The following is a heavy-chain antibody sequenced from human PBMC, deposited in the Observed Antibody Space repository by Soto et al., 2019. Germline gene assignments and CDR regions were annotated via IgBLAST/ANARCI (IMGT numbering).Heavy chain of an antibody. Sequence: QVQLVQSGAEVKTPGSSLKLSCTVSGSRFSNYVISWVRQAPGHGLEWLGRIIPIFNTTQYPQKFQGRVTITADKSTNTASLELSSLRSDDTAVYYCVREGRGKKAGYNGLVSLGYWGQGTPVTVSS. CDR3: VREGRGKKAGYNGLVSLGY. V-gene: IGHV1-69*06. D-gene: IGHD2-2*02. J-gene: IGHJ4*02. CDR1: GSRFSNYV. CDR2: IIPIFNTT.